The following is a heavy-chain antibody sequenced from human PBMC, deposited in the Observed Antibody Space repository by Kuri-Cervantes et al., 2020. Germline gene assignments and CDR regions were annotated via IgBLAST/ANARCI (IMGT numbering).Heavy chain of an antibody. CDR3: ARDSWGEIQLWLPAPPGMDV. CDR2: INPNSGGT. CDR1: AYTFTGYY. D-gene: IGHD5-24*01. V-gene: IGHV1-2*02. Sequence: ASVKVSCKASAYTFTGYYAHWVRQAPGQGLEWMGWINPNSGGTIYAQKFQGRVSMTRDTSISTAYMDLSRLTSDDTAVYYCARDSWGEIQLWLPAPPGMDVWGQGTTVTVSS. J-gene: IGHJ6*02.